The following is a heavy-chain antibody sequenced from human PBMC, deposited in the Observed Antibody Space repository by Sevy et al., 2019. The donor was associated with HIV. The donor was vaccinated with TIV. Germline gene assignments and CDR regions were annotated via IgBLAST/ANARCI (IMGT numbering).Heavy chain of an antibody. Sequence: SESLSLTCTVSGGSISSGGYYWSWIRQHPGKGLEWIGYIYYSGSTYYNPSLKSRVSISVDTSKNQFSLKLSSVTAAHTAVYYCARVTRGGSCWAFDPWGQGTLVTVSS. CDR3: ARVTRGGSCWAFDP. D-gene: IGHD2-15*01. V-gene: IGHV4-31*03. CDR1: GGSISSGGYY. CDR2: IYYSGST. J-gene: IGHJ5*02.